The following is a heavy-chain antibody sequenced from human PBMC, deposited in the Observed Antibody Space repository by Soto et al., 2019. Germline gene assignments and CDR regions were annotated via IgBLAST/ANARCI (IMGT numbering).Heavy chain of an antibody. D-gene: IGHD4-17*01. CDR1: ALTCTSYW. V-gene: IGHV3-74*01. CDR3: PRDDCGGFYYYYYGRQV. Sequence: GGSLRLSCAASALTCTSYWMRCVRHAPGKGLVWVSCITSVGSSTSYADSVKGRFTISRGNAKNPLYLQMNSLRAEDTAVYYCPRDDCGGFYYYYYGRQVWGQGNTVTVCS. CDR2: ITSVGSST. J-gene: IGHJ6*02.